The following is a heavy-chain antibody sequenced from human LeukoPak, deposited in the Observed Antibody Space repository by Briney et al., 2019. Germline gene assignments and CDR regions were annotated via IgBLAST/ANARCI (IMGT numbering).Heavy chain of an antibody. CDR2: INPNSGGT. CDR3: ARDRGLRAYYFDY. J-gene: IGHJ4*02. CDR1: GYTFTGYY. V-gene: IGHV1-2*02. Sequence: ASVKVSCKASGYTFTGYYMHWVRQAPGQGLEWMGWINPNSGGTNYAQKFQGRVTMTRDTSISTAYMELSRLRSADTAVYYCARDRGLRAYYFDYWGQGTLVTVSS. D-gene: IGHD3-10*01.